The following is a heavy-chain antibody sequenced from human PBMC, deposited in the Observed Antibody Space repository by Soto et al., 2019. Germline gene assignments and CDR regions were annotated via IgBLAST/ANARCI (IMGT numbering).Heavy chain of an antibody. V-gene: IGHV3-7*03. Sequence: PGGSLRLSCVDSGFTFSNYWMTWVRQAPGKGLRWVASIKEDGSEKYYVDSVKGRFTISRDNARNSLYLLMNSLRVEDTAVYYCARYRSLDPWGQGILVTVPQ. CDR1: GFTFSNYW. CDR3: ARYRSLDP. CDR2: IKEDGSEK. J-gene: IGHJ5*02. D-gene: IGHD3-16*02.